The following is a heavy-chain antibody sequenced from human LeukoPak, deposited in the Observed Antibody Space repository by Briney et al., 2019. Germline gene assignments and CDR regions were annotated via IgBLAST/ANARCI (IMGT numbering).Heavy chain of an antibody. J-gene: IGHJ6*04. CDR1: GFTFSSYS. CDR3: AELGITMIGGV. D-gene: IGHD3-10*02. Sequence: GGSLRLSCAASGFTFSSYSMNWVRRAPGKGLEWVSYISSSSSTIYYADSVKGRFTISRDNAKNSLYLQMNSLRAEDTAVYYCAELGITMIGGVWGKGTTVTISS. V-gene: IGHV3-48*01. CDR2: ISSSSSTI.